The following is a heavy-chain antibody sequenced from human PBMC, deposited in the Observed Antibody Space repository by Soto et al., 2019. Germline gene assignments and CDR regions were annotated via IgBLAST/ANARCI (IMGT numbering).Heavy chain of an antibody. CDR1: GFTFNDFA. V-gene: IGHV3-9*01. Sequence: EVQLVESGGGLVQPGRSLRLSCAASGFTFNDFAMHWVRQAPGKGLEWVASIDWNGANIAYAASVEGRFTISRDNGKNAPFLQRKRLRTEETAFYFCARDSGIVAAGRFTFDPRGQGTLVTVSS. CDR3: ARDSGIVAAGRFTFDP. D-gene: IGHD6-13*01. J-gene: IGHJ5*02. CDR2: IDWNGANI.